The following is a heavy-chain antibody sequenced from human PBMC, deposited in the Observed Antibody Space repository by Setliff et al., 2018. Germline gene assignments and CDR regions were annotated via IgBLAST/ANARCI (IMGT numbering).Heavy chain of an antibody. V-gene: IGHV4-59*01. J-gene: IGHJ6*03. CDR1: SASRSINTYY. D-gene: IGHD2-15*01. Sequence: PSETLSLTCTVSSASRSINTYYWSWIRQPPGKGLDWVGNIYYSGTNYNSSLKSRVTISVDTSKHQISLKLNSVTAAATAVYYCAGGTIVAPGGYFYYMDVWGKGATVTVSS. CDR2: IYYSGT. CDR3: AGGTIVAPGGYFYYMDV.